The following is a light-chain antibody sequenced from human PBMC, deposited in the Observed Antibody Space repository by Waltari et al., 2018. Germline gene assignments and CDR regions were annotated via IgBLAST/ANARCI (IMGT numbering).Light chain of an antibody. V-gene: IGLV2-11*01. Sequence: YQQHPGKAPKLRIYDVSKRPSGVPDRFSGSKSGNTASLTISGLQAEDEADYYCCSYAGSYTWVFGGGTKLTVL. CDR3: CSYAGSYTWV. J-gene: IGLJ3*02. CDR2: DVS.